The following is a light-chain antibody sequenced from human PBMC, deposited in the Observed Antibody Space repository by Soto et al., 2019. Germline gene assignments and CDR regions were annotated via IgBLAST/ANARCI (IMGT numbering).Light chain of an antibody. Sequence: DIQMTQSPSILSASVGDRVTITCRASQSISSWLAWYPQKPGKAPNLLIDMASHLENGVPSRFSGSGSGTEVSLTISSLQPGDFATYYCQHYNTYPWPFGQGTK. CDR2: MAS. V-gene: IGKV1-5*03. J-gene: IGKJ1*01. CDR1: QSISSW. CDR3: QHYNTYPWP.